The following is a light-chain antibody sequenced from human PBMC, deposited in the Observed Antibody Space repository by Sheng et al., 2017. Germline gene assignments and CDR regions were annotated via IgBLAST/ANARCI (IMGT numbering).Light chain of an antibody. J-gene: IGLJ3*02. V-gene: IGLV2-14*03. Sequence: QSALTQPASVSGSPGQSITISCTGTSSDVGNDDYVSWYQQHPGKAPKLMIYDVSNRPLGVSNRFSGSKSGNTASLTISGLEAEDEADYYCSSYTRSSTVVFGGGTKLTVL. CDR3: SSYTRSSTVV. CDR1: SSDVGNDDY. CDR2: DVS.